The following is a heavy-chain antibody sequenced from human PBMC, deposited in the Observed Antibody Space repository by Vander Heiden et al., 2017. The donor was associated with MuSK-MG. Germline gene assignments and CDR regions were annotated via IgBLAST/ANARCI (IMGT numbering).Heavy chain of an antibody. CDR1: GYTLTELS. D-gene: IGHD3-22*01. CDR2: FDPEDGET. CDR3: ATLHYDSSGWLDAFDI. V-gene: IGHV1-24*01. J-gene: IGHJ3*02. Sequence: QVQLVQSGAEVKKPGASVKVSCKVSGYTLTELSMHWVRQAPGKGLEWMGGFDPEDGETIYAQKFQGRVTMTEDTSTDTAYMELSSLRSEETAVYYCATLHYDSSGWLDAFDIWGQGTMVTVSS.